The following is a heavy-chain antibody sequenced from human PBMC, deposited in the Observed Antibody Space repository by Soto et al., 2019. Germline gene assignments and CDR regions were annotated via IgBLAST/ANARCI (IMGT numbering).Heavy chain of an antibody. V-gene: IGHV3-30-3*01. J-gene: IGHJ5*02. CDR1: GFTFSSYA. CDR3: ARESHSSITMIVVVIPNWFDP. D-gene: IGHD3-22*01. CDR2: ISYDGSNK. Sequence: GGSLRLSCAASGFTFSSYAMHWVRQAPGKGLEWVAVISYDGSNKYYADSVKGRFTISRDNSKNTLYLQMNSLRAEDTAAYYCARESHSSITMIVVVIPNWFDPWGQGTLVTSPQ.